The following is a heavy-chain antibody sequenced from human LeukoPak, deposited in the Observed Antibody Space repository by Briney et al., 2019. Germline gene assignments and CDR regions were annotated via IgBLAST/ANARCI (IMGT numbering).Heavy chain of an antibody. CDR3: ARDLGYYYGSGRVYYYMDV. V-gene: IGHV4-4*02. CDR2: IYHSGST. Sequence: PSETLSLTCAVSGGSISSSNWWSWVRPPPGKGLEWIGEIYHSGSTNYNPSLKSRVTISVDKSKNQFSLKLSSVTAADTAVYYCARDLGYYYGSGRVYYYMDVWGKGTTVTISS. D-gene: IGHD3-10*01. J-gene: IGHJ6*03. CDR1: GGSISSSNW.